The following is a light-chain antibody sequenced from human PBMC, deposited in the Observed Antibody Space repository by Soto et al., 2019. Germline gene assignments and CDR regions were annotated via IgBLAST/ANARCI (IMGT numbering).Light chain of an antibody. V-gene: IGKV1-9*01. CDR2: AAS. J-gene: IGKJ1*01. CDR1: QGISSY. CDR3: QQYYSYPRT. Sequence: DIQLTQSPSFLSASVGDRVTISCRASQGISSYLSWYQQKPGKAPKLLIYAASTLQSGVPSRFSGSGSGTDFTLTISCLQSEDFATYYYQQYYSYPRTFGQGTKVDIK.